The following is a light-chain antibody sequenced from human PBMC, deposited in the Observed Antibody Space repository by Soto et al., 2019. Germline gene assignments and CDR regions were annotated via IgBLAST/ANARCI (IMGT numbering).Light chain of an antibody. CDR2: AAS. Sequence: DLQMTQSPSSLSASVGDRVSITCRASQGISGWVAWYQQKPGKGPKSLIFAASSLQSGVSSRFSASGSGTDFTLTINSLQPEDSATYYCQQYHTYPLSFGGGTKVEIK. CDR3: QQYHTYPLS. CDR1: QGISGW. V-gene: IGKV1D-16*01. J-gene: IGKJ4*01.